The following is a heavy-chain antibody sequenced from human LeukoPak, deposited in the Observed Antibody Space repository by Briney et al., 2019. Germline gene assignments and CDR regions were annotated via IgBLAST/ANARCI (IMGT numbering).Heavy chain of an antibody. J-gene: IGHJ4*02. CDR3: AKMGAYSSSWYGFIDY. D-gene: IGHD6-13*01. CDR2: TYPDDSDT. CDR1: GYSFTSYW. V-gene: IGHV5-51*01. Sequence: GESLKISCKSSGYSFTSYWIGWVRQMPGKGLEWMGITYPDDSDTRYSPSFQGQVTISVDKSISTAYLQWSSLKASDTAMYYCAKMGAYSSSWYGFIDYWGQGTLVTVSS.